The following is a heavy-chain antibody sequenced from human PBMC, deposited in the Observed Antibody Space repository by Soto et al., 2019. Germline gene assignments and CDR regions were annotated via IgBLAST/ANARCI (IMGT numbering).Heavy chain of an antibody. J-gene: IGHJ4*02. CDR2: ISGSGSST. D-gene: IGHD6-19*01. CDR3: AKAPLTGYSSGWPTFFDY. CDR1: GFTFSSYT. V-gene: IGHV3-23*01. Sequence: PGGSLRLSCAASGFTFSSYTMSWVRQAPGRGLEWVSGISGSGSSTYYSDSVKGRFTISRDNSKNTLYLQMNSLGADDTAVYYSAKAPLTGYSSGWPTFFDYWGQGA.